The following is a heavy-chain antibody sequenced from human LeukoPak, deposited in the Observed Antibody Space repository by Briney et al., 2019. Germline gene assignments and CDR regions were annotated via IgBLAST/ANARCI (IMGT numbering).Heavy chain of an antibody. V-gene: IGHV1-46*01. D-gene: IGHD6-19*01. J-gene: IGHJ3*02. CDR3: AREEQWHKEAFDI. CDR2: INPRDVST. CDR1: GYTFTNYY. Sequence: ASVTVSCKASGYTFTNYYIHWVREAPGQGLEWMGIINPRDVSTSYAQKFQGRVTVTRDTSTSTVYTELSSLRSEDTAVYYCAREEQWHKEAFDIWGQGTMVTVSS.